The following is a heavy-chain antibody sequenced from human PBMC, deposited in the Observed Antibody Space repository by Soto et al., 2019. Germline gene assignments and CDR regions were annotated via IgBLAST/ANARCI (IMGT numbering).Heavy chain of an antibody. V-gene: IGHV3-64D*08. CDR3: VNRLAAGKGPPRGMDV. CDR1: GFTFSSYA. D-gene: IGHD6-13*01. Sequence: GGSLRLSCSASGFTFSSYAMHWVRQAPGKGLEYVSAISSNGGSTYYADSVKGRFTISRDNSKNTLYLQMSSLRAEDTAVYYCVNRLAAGKGPPRGMDVWGQGTTVTVSS. J-gene: IGHJ6*02. CDR2: ISSNGGST.